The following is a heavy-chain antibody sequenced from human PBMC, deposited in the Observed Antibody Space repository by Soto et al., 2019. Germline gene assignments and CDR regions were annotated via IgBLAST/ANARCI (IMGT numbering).Heavy chain of an antibody. CDR2: IYSGGNK. D-gene: IGHD1-1*01. CDR1: GCSVSRSY. Sequence: EVQLVESGGDLVQPGGSLRLSCAASGCSVSRSYMSWVRQAPGKGLEWVSLIYSGGNKDYADSVKGRFTISRDHSNNTVYLQMNSLRVDDTAVYYCVGGNNDVESDWGQGTLVTVSS. CDR3: VGGNNDVESD. V-gene: IGHV3-66*01. J-gene: IGHJ4*02.